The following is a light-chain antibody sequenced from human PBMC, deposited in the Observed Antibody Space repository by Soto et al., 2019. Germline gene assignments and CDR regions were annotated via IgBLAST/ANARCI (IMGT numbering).Light chain of an antibody. Sequence: QSALTQPASVSGSPGQSITISCTGTSSDGGAYNYVSWYQQHPGKAPKLIIYNVSNRPSGVSNRFSGSKSGNTASLTISGLQAEDEADYYCSSYTSSSTVFGGGTKVTVL. CDR1: SSDGGAYNY. CDR2: NVS. CDR3: SSYTSSSTV. J-gene: IGLJ2*01. V-gene: IGLV2-14*01.